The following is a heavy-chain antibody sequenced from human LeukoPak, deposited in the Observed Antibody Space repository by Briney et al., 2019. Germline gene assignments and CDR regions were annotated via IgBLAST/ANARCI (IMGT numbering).Heavy chain of an antibody. CDR1: GYSLSELS. J-gene: IGHJ3*01. CDR3: ATDVTGTAPYDF. CDR2: FDPEDDEA. D-gene: IGHD1-1*01. V-gene: IGHV1-24*01. Sequence: ASVKVSCKVSGYSLSELSIHWVRQAPGKGLEWMGGFDPEDDEAIYVQSLEGRVTMTEDTSTDTAYMELSGPTSDDAAVYYCATDVTGTAPYDFWGQGTLVSVSS.